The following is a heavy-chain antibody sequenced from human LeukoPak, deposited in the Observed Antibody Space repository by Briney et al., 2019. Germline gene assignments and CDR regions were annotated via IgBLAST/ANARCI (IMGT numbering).Heavy chain of an antibody. J-gene: IGHJ4*02. CDR3: ARDIREVGATHYFDY. CDR1: GFSITSYY. Sequence: SETLSLTCTVSGFSITSYYWSWIRQPPGKGLEGIGLIHYSGSTTYNPSLKSRVTMSVDTSQNQFSLQPRSVNAADTALYYCARDIREVGATHYFDYWGQGTLVTVTS. CDR2: IHYSGST. V-gene: IGHV4-59*13. D-gene: IGHD1-26*01.